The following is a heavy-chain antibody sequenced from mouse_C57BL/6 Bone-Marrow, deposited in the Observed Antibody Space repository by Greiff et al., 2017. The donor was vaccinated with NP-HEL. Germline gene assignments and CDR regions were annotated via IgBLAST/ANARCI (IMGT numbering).Heavy chain of an antibody. V-gene: IGHV5-4*01. CDR2: ISDGGSYT. CDR1: GFTFSSYA. Sequence: LMESGGGGGKGGGSLRLSCAASGFTFSSYAMSWVRQTPEKRLEWVATISDGGSYTYYPDNVKGRFTISRDNAKNNLYLQMRHLKSEDTAMYYCARDEYYGSRYFDYGGQGTTLTVSS. D-gene: IGHD1-1*01. CDR3: ARDEYYGSRYFDY. J-gene: IGHJ2*01.